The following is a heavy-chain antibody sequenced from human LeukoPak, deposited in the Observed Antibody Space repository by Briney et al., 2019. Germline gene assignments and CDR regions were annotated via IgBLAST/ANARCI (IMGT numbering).Heavy chain of an antibody. V-gene: IGHV1-69*06. Sequence: GASVKVSCKASGGTFSSYAISWVRQAPGRGLEWMGGIIHIFGTANYAQKFQGRVTITADKSTSTAYMELSSLRSEDTAVYYCARDIGGYFDYWGQGTLVTVSS. J-gene: IGHJ4*02. CDR3: ARDIGGYFDY. CDR1: GGTFSSYA. D-gene: IGHD3-10*01. CDR2: IIHIFGTA.